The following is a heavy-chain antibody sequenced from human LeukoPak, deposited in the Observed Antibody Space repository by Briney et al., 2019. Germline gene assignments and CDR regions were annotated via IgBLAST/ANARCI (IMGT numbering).Heavy chain of an antibody. J-gene: IGHJ3*02. CDR1: GFTFGDYA. CDR2: IRSKAYGGTT. D-gene: IGHD3-3*01. V-gene: IGHV3-49*03. CDR3: TTTYDFWSGYPMYDAFDI. Sequence: PGGSLRLSCTASGFTFGDYAMSWFRQAPGKGLEWVGFIRSKAYGGTTEYAASVKGRFTISRDDSKSIAYLQMNSLKTEDTAVYYCTTTYDFWSGYPMYDAFDIWGQGTMVTVSS.